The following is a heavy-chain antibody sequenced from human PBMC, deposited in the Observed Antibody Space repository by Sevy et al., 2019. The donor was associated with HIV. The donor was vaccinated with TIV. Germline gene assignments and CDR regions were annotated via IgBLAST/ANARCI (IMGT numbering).Heavy chain of an antibody. CDR3: VRNGPAYY. CDR1: EFTVSSNY. J-gene: IGHJ4*02. D-gene: IGHD2-8*01. Sequence: GGSLRLSCVASEFTVSSNYMSWVRQAPGKGLEWVSVIFSDGSTYYADSVKGRFTISRDNSKNTLYLQMDSLRAEDTAVYYGVRNGPAYYWGQGTLVTVSS. CDR2: IFSDGST. V-gene: IGHV3-53*01.